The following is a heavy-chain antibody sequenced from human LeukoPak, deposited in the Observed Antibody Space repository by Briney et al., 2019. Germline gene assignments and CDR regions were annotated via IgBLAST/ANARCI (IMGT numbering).Heavy chain of an antibody. Sequence: GGSLRLSCAASGFTFSSYWMHWVRQAPGKGLERVSAISGSGGSTYYADSVKGRFTISRDNSKNTLYLQMNSLRAEDTAVYYCAKFGRYCSSTSCHFDYWGQGTLVTVSS. CDR1: GFTFSSYW. D-gene: IGHD2-2*01. CDR2: ISGSGGST. J-gene: IGHJ4*02. V-gene: IGHV3-23*01. CDR3: AKFGRYCSSTSCHFDY.